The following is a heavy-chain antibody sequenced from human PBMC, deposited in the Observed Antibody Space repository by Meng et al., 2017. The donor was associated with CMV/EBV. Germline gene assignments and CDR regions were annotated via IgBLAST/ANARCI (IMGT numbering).Heavy chain of an antibody. J-gene: IGHJ4*02. V-gene: IGHV3-23*01. CDR2: VSGSGGST. Sequence: GESLKISCAASGFTFSSYAMSWVRQAPGKGLEWVSGVSGSGGSTDYADSVKGRFTISRDNSKNTLYLQMNRLRAEDTAVYYCASLGDIVVVPAAIRFDYWGQGTLVTVSS. CDR3: ASLGDIVVVPAAIRFDY. D-gene: IGHD2-2*01. CDR1: GFTFSSYA.